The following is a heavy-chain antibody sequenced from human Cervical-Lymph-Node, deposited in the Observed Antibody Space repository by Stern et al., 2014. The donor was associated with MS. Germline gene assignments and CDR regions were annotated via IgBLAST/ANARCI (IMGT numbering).Heavy chain of an antibody. J-gene: IGHJ4*02. CDR2: IYPGDSDT. Sequence: EVQLVESGAEVKKPGESLKISCKGSGYSFTANWIAWVRQMPGKGLEWMGTIYPGDSDTRYIPSFQGQVTISADKSISTAYLQWSSLKASDTAMYYCARDYGDYAFDYWGQGTLVTVSS. CDR1: GYSFTANW. V-gene: IGHV5-51*01. D-gene: IGHD4-17*01. CDR3: ARDYGDYAFDY.